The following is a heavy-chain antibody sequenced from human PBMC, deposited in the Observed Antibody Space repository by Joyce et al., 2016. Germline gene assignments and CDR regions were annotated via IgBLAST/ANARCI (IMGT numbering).Heavy chain of an antibody. Sequence: QVQMQESGPGLVKPSETLSLTCSVSGGSMINQYWSWIRKPPGKGLEWIGYIYSNGITNSDPSLKSRVAMLVDTSKNQFSLSLSSVTVADTAVYYCARGGPSDAFDVWGQGTMIAVSS. CDR3: ARGGPSDAFDV. J-gene: IGHJ3*01. CDR1: GGSMINQY. V-gene: IGHV4-59*11. CDR2: IYSNGIT.